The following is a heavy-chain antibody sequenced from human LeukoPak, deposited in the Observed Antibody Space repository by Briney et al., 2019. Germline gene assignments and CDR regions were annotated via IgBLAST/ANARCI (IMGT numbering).Heavy chain of an antibody. CDR1: GYSFTNYW. V-gene: IGHV5-51*01. CDR2: IYPGDSDT. J-gene: IGHJ4*02. D-gene: IGHD2-2*01. Sequence: GESLKISCKGSGYSFTNYWIACVRQMPGRGLEWMGIIYPGDSDTRYSPSFQGQVTISGDRSISTAYLQWSSLKASDTAMYYCARGRYCTSTSCSHFDYWGQGTLVTVSS. CDR3: ARGRYCTSTSCSHFDY.